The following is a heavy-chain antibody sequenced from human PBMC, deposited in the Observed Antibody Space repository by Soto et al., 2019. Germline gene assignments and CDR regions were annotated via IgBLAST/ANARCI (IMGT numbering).Heavy chain of an antibody. D-gene: IGHD3-9*01. J-gene: IGHJ5*02. Sequence: SGPTLVNPTQTLTLTCTFSGFSLSTSGVGVGWIRQPPGKALEWLALIYWDDDKRYSPSLKSRLTITKDTSKNQVVLTMTNMDPVDTATYYCAHRPPTLYDILTGYYKGPGNWFDPWGQGTLVTVSS. V-gene: IGHV2-5*02. CDR1: GFSLSTSGVG. CDR3: AHRPPTLYDILTGYYKGPGNWFDP. CDR2: IYWDDDK.